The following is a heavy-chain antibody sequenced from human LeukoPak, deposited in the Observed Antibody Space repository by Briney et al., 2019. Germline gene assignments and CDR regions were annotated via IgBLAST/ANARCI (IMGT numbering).Heavy chain of an antibody. Sequence: PGGSLRLSCAASGFTFSIYSMNWVRQAPGKGLQWVSSISSSSTYIYYADSVKGRFTISRDNAKSSLYLQMDSLRADDPAVYYCARDVPRTGADYWGQGTLVTVSS. D-gene: IGHD7-27*01. CDR2: ISSSSTYI. CDR1: GFTFSIYS. J-gene: IGHJ4*02. CDR3: ARDVPRTGADY. V-gene: IGHV3-21*01.